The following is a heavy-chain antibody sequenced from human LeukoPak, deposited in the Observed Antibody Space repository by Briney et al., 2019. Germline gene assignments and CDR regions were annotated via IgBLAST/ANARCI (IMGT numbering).Heavy chain of an antibody. Sequence: GGSLRLSCAASGFSFSSYGMHWVRQAPVKGLDWVAVIWYDGSNKNYADSVKGRFTISRDDSKNTLYLQMNSLKTEDTAVYYCTTAYGSGSYWAYWGQGTLVTVSS. CDR2: IWYDGSNK. CDR1: GFSFSSYG. D-gene: IGHD3-10*01. J-gene: IGHJ4*02. V-gene: IGHV3-33*01. CDR3: TTAYGSGSYWAY.